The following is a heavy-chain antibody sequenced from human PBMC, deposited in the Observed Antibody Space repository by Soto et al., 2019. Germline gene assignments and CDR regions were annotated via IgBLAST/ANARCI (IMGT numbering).Heavy chain of an antibody. CDR1: GFTFSSFS. CDR2: MSREGGRI. Sequence: GGSLRLPCSAPGFTFSSFSMLWVRQSPGKGLEYVSHMSREGGRIDYSDCVKGRFTISRDNSKNMLYLQLTSLSSDDPAVYYCVKSRGGANYVFFAWGQGTQVTVS. J-gene: IGHJ5*02. V-gene: IGHV3-64D*06. D-gene: IGHD4-4*01. CDR3: VKSRGGANYVFFA.